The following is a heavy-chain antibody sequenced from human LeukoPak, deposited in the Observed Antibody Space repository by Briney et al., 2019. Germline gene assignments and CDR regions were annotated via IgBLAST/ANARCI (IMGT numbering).Heavy chain of an antibody. CDR3: AKRSAYNYGYFDY. CDR1: GFTFSSYA. D-gene: IGHD5-24*01. V-gene: IGHV3-23*01. Sequence: PGGSLRLSCAASGFTFSSYAMSWVRQAPGKGLEWVSAITSTGGTTYYADSVKGRFTISRDNSRNTLYLQMNSLRVEDTAVYYCAKRSAYNYGYFDYWGQGTLVTVSS. CDR2: ITSTGGTT. J-gene: IGHJ4*02.